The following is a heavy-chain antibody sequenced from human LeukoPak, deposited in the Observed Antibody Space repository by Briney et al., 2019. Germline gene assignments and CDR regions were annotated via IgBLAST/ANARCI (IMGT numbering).Heavy chain of an antibody. D-gene: IGHD3-10*01. Sequence: GGSLRLSCAASGFTFSSYTVNWVRQAPGKGLEWVSSISSSSSYIYYADSVKGRFTISRDNAKNSLYLQMNSLRAEDTAVYYCASWDILRGVLITPWGQGTLVTVSS. CDR2: ISSSSSYI. J-gene: IGHJ5*02. V-gene: IGHV3-21*01. CDR3: ASWDILRGVLITP. CDR1: GFTFSSYT.